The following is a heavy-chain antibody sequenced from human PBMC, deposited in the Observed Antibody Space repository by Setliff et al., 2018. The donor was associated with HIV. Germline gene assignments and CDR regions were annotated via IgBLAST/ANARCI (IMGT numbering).Heavy chain of an antibody. CDR1: GDSITSHY. Sequence: SETLSLTCIVSGDSITSHYWSWIRQPPGKGLEWIGNIYNYGSPNYSPSLKSRVTILLDTSKNQFSLRLDSLTAADTAVYYCAREGLGSEYFDYWGQGTLVTVSS. D-gene: IGHD3-9*01. CDR3: AREGLGSEYFDY. V-gene: IGHV4-59*11. CDR2: IYNYGSP. J-gene: IGHJ4*02.